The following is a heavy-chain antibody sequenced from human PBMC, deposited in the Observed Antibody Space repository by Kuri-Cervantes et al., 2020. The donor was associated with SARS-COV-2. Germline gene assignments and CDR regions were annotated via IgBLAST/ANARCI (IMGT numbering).Heavy chain of an antibody. CDR3: ASGPRTGESSLYYYYMDV. J-gene: IGHJ6*03. V-gene: IGHV1-69*13. CDR2: IIPIFGTA. CDR1: GGTFSSYA. Sequence: SVKVSCNASGGTFSSYAISWVRQAPGQGLEWMGRIIPIFGTANYAQKFQGRVTITADESTSTAYMELSSLRSEDTAVYYCASGPRTGESSLYYYYMDVWGKGTTVTVSS. D-gene: IGHD7-27*01.